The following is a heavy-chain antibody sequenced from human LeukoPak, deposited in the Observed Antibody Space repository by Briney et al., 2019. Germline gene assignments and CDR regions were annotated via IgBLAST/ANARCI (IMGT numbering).Heavy chain of an antibody. Sequence: GGSLRLSCVASGFTFSNYWMSWVRQAPGKRLEWVANIKHDGGETYYVESVRGRFTISRDNAKNAVFLQMNSLRDEDTAVYYCTRSGIYSSAWSDYWGQGTLISVSS. CDR1: GFTFSNYW. J-gene: IGHJ4*02. CDR3: TRSGIYSSAWSDY. CDR2: IKHDGGET. V-gene: IGHV3-7*01. D-gene: IGHD6-19*01.